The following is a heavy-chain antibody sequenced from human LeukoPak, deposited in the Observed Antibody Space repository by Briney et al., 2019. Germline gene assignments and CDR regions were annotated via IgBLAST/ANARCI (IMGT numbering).Heavy chain of an antibody. D-gene: IGHD4/OR15-4a*01. V-gene: IGHV3-38*03. J-gene: IGHJ4*02. CDR2: ISGGST. CDR3: ARRAGAYSHPYDY. CDR1: GFIVSSNE. Sequence: GGSLRLSCVASGFIVSSNEMSWVRQAPGKGLEWVSSISGGSTYYADSKKGRFTISRDNSKNTLYLQMNSLRAEDTAVYYCARRAGAYSHPYDYWGQGTLVTVSS.